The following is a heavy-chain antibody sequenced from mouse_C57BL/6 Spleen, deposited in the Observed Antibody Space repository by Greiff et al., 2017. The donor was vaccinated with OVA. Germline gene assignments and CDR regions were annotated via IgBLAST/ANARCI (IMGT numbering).Heavy chain of an antibody. CDR3: ARGPVLWFAY. CDR1: GYTFTSYW. CDR2: IDPSDSYT. V-gene: IGHV1-69*01. Sequence: QVQLQQPGAELVMPGASVKLSCKASGYTFTSYWMHWVKQRPGQGLEWIGEIDPSDSYTNYNQKFKGKSTLTVDKSSSTAYMQLSSLTSEDSAVYYCARGPVLWFAYWGQGTLVTVSA. J-gene: IGHJ3*01.